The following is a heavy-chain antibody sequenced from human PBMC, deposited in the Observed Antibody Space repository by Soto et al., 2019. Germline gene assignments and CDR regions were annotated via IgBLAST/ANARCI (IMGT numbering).Heavy chain of an antibody. CDR2: ISYDGSDK. Sequence: QVQLVESGGGVVQPGRSLRLSCAASEFTFSTYVMHWVRQAPGKGLEWLALISYDGSDKYYAGSVKVRFTISRDNSKNTLYLQMNSLRAEDTAVYYCAKDYQRLYYNYGMDVWGQGTTVTVSS. CDR1: EFTFSTYV. CDR3: AKDYQRLYYNYGMDV. J-gene: IGHJ6*02. V-gene: IGHV3-30*18. D-gene: IGHD2-2*01.